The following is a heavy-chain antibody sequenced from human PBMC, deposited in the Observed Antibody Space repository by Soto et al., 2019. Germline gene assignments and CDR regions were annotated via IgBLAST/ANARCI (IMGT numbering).Heavy chain of an antibody. Sequence: QVQLVQSGAEVKKPGSSVKVSCKASGGIFSTYAISWLRQAPGQGLEWVGGIIPIFGTPHYAQRFQGRVTITADESTSTDYMERSRQRSEDTVVYYCARDRDDYGSGNYYSRIDLWGQGTLVTVSS. CDR3: ARDRDDYGSGNYYSRIDL. D-gene: IGHD3-10*01. J-gene: IGHJ4*02. CDR2: IIPIFGTP. CDR1: GGIFSTYA. V-gene: IGHV1-69*01.